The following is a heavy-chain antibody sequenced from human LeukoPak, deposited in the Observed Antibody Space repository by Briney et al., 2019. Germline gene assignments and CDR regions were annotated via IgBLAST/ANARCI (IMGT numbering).Heavy chain of an antibody. CDR1: GYTFTGYY. J-gene: IGHJ3*02. V-gene: IGHV1-2*02. CDR3: ARVMQYSGYDSGGAFDI. CDR2: INPNSGGT. D-gene: IGHD5-12*01. Sequence: ASVKVSCKASGYTFTGYYMHWVRQAPGQGLEWMGWINPNSGGTNYAQKFQGRVTMTRDTSISTAYMELRSLRSDDTAVYYCARVMQYSGYDSGGAFDIWGQGTMVTVSS.